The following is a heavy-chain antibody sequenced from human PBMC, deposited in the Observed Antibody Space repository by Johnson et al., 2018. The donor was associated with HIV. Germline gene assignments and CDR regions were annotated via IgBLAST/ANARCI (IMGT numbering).Heavy chain of an antibody. CDR2: IYSGDST. J-gene: IGHJ3*02. CDR3: ARDGPGDGNAMGGSGAFDI. Sequence: VQLVESGGGFIQPGGSLRLSCAASGFTVSSNHMRWVRQAPGKGLEWVSVIYSGDSTYYADSLEGRFTISRDKSKNTVYLQMNSLRVEDTAVYYCARDGPGDGNAMGGSGAFDIWGQGTMVTVSS. D-gene: IGHD5-24*01. CDR1: GFTVSSNH. V-gene: IGHV3-53*01.